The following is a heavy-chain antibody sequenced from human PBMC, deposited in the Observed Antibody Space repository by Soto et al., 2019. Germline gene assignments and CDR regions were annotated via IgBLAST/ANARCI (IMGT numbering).Heavy chain of an antibody. CDR3: ARDQNGISYYYYYGMDV. Sequence: PGGSLRLSCAASGFTFSSYNMNWVRQAPGKGLEWVSSISSSSSYIYYADSVKGRFTISRDNAKNSLYLQMNSLRAEDTAVYYCARDQNGISYYYYYGMDVWGQGTTVTVSS. D-gene: IGHD2-15*01. V-gene: IGHV3-21*01. J-gene: IGHJ6*02. CDR1: GFTFSSYN. CDR2: ISSSSSYI.